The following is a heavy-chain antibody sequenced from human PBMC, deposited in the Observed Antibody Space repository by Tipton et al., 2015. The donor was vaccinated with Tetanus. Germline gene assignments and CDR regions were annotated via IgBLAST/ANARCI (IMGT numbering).Heavy chain of an antibody. V-gene: IGHV4-39*01. CDR1: GGSISSSPYY. J-gene: IGHJ6*02. Sequence: LRLSCTVSGGSISSSPYYWDWIRQPPGKGLEWIGSVSYSGTTNYTPSLKSRITISRDTSKNQFSLMLRSVTAADTAMYYCARHSSSWDDYYYYGLDVWGQGTTATVSS. D-gene: IGHD6-13*01. CDR2: VSYSGTT. CDR3: ARHSSSWDDYYYYGLDV.